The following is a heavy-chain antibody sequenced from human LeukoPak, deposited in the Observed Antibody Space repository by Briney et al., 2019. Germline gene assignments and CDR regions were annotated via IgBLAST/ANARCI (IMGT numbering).Heavy chain of an antibody. D-gene: IGHD3-22*01. J-gene: IGHJ3*02. CDR3: ARDHMDSSGDPAFDI. Sequence: GGSLRLSCEASGFTFSSYWMSWVRQAPGKGLEWVANIKQDGSEKYYVDSVKGRFTISRDNAKNSLYLQMNSLRAEDTAVYYCARDHMDSSGDPAFDIWGQGTMVTVSS. V-gene: IGHV3-7*01. CDR1: GFTFSSYW. CDR2: IKQDGSEK.